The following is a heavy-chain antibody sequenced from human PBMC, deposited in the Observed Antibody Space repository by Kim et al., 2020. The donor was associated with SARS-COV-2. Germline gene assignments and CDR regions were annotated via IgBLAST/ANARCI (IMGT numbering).Heavy chain of an antibody. D-gene: IGHD3-22*01. CDR3: VRDPSDSRAEGNFDF. V-gene: IGHV3-48*03. CDR2: IAGSGDTI. J-gene: IGHJ4*02. CDR1: GFTFGSYE. Sequence: GGSLRLSCAASGFTFGSYEMNWVRQAPGKGLEWLSYIAGSGDTIRYADSVKGRFTVSRDNAKNSLHLQMNSLRVEDTAVYYCVRDPSDSRAEGNFDFWGQGTLVTVSS.